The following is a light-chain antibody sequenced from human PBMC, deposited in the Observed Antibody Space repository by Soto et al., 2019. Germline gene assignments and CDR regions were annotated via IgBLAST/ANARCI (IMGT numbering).Light chain of an antibody. CDR3: CSYAHTSRV. J-gene: IGLJ3*02. CDR2: DVN. Sequence: QSALTQPRSVSGSPGQSVTFSCTGTSGDIGAYNYVSWYQFHPGKAPKMIIYDVNKRPSGVPDRFSGSKSDNTASLTISWLQAEDEADYYCCSYAHTSRVFGGGTKVTVL. V-gene: IGLV2-11*01. CDR1: SGDIGAYNY.